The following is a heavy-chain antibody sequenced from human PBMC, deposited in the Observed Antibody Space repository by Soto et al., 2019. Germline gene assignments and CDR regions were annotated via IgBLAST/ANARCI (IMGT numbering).Heavy chain of an antibody. D-gene: IGHD1-7*01. CDR3: ARVGGRVTGTTVHTNYYYGMDV. J-gene: IGHJ6*02. V-gene: IGHV4-30-4*01. Sequence: QVQLQESGPGLVKPSQTLSLTCTVSGGSISSGDYYWSWIRQPPGKGLEWIGYIYYSGSTYYNPSLKSRVTISVDTSKNQFSLKLSSVTAADTAVYYCARVGGRVTGTTVHTNYYYGMDVWGQGTTVTVSS. CDR1: GGSISSGDYY. CDR2: IYYSGST.